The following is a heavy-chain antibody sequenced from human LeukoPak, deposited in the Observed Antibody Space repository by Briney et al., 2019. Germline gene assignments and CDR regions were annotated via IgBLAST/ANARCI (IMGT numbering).Heavy chain of an antibody. D-gene: IGHD1-14*01. CDR2: INTDGYTT. CDR1: GFTFSDYW. CDR3: ARSFGGGTKH. Sequence: GGSLTLSCAASGFTFSDYWFHWVRQPPGKGLVWVSRINTDGYTTNYADSVKGRFTISRDNAKDTLYLQMNSLRADDTAVYYCARSFGGGTKHWGQGVLVTVSS. J-gene: IGHJ4*02. V-gene: IGHV3-74*01.